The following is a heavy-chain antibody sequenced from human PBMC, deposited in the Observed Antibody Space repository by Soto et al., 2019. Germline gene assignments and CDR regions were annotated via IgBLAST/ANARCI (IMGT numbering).Heavy chain of an antibody. CDR1: DFTFSSHL. V-gene: IGHV3-7*05. CDR3: ARGPF. Sequence: SLRLSCASSDFTFSSHLMSWVRQAPGKGLEWVARIKEDGSETYYVGSVKGRFTISRDNAKKSLYLQMNTLRAEDTAVYYCARGPFWGQGTLVTVSS. CDR2: IKEDGSET. J-gene: IGHJ4*02.